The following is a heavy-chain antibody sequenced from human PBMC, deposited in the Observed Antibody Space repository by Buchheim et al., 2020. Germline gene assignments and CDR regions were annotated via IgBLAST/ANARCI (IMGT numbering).Heavy chain of an antibody. CDR3: AKGPGFFDWLTVDY. J-gene: IGHJ4*02. CDR1: GFSFSSYA. CDR2: ITGSGDST. Sequence: EVQLLVSGGGLVQPGGSLRLSCAASGFSFSSYAMNWVRQAPGKGLEWVSAITGSGDSTDYADSVKGRFTISRDDSKNTLYLQMNSLRAEDTAVYYCAKGPGFFDWLTVDYWGQGTL. V-gene: IGHV3-23*01. D-gene: IGHD3-9*01.